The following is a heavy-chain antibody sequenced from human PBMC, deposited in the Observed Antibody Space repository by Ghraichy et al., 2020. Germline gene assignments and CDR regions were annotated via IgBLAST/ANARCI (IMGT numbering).Heavy chain of an antibody. CDR2: IYSGYST. V-gene: IGHV3-53*04. Sequence: GRSLRLACAASGFTVSSNYMSWVRQAPGKGLEWVSVIYSGYSTYYADSVRGRFTISRHNSINTLYLQMNSLRAEDTAVYYCARGGKEIFAVVIQYYFDYWGQGTLVTVSS. D-gene: IGHD3-3*01. CDR1: GFTVSSNY. CDR3: ARGGKEIFAVVIQYYFDY. J-gene: IGHJ4*02.